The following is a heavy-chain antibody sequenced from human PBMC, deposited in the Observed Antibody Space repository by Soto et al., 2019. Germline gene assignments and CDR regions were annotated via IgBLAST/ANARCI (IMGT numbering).Heavy chain of an antibody. D-gene: IGHD6-19*01. J-gene: IGHJ3*02. CDR1: GYTFTTHA. CDR2: INPGNGNT. V-gene: IGHV1-3*01. CDR3: ARDSAVLGVAGITTNAFDI. Sequence: GASVKVSCKASGYTFTTHAFHWVRQAPGQRLEWMGWINPGNGNTRYSQRFQGRVTITSDTSATTAYLELSSLRSEDTAVYYCARDSAVLGVAGITTNAFDIWGQGTVVTVSS.